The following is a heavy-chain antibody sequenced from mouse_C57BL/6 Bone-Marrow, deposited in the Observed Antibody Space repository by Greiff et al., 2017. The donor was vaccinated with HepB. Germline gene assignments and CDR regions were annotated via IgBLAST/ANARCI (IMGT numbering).Heavy chain of an antibody. V-gene: IGHV7-3*01. CDR1: GFTFTDYY. Sequence: EVMLVESGGGLVQPGGSLSLSCAASGFTFTDYYMSWVRQPPGKALEWLGFIRNKANGYTTEYSASVKGRFTISRDNSQSILYLQMNALRAEDSATYYCARFLYPFYFDYWGQGTTRTVSS. CDR2: IRNKANGYTT. D-gene: IGHD1-3*01. CDR3: ARFLYPFYFDY. J-gene: IGHJ2*01.